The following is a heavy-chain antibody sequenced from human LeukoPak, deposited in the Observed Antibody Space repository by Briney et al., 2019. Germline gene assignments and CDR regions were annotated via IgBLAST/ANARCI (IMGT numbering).Heavy chain of an antibody. CDR2: IKQDGSEK. J-gene: IGHJ4*02. D-gene: IGHD1-26*01. CDR1: GFTFSSYW. V-gene: IGHV3-7*03. CDR3: AKDGSYYNFDY. Sequence: PGGSLRLSCAASGFTFSSYWMSWVRQAPGKGLEWVANIKQDGSEKYYVDSVKGRFTISRDNAKNSLYLQMNSLRVEDTAVYYCAKDGSYYNFDYWGQGALVNVSS.